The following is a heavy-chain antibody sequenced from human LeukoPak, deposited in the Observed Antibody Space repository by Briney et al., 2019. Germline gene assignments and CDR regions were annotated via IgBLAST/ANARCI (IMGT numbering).Heavy chain of an antibody. CDR2: IYYSGST. J-gene: IGHJ5*02. CDR1: GGSISSYY. Sequence: SETLSLTCTVSGGSISSYYWSWIRQPPGKGQEWIGYIYYSGSTNYNPSLKSRVTISVGTSKNQFSLKLSSVTAADTAVYYCAAVVPAAIGWFDPWGQGTLVTVSS. CDR3: AAVVPAAIGWFDP. V-gene: IGHV4-59*01. D-gene: IGHD2-2*01.